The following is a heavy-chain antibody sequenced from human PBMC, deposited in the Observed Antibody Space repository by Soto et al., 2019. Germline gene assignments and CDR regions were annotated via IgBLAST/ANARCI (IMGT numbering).Heavy chain of an antibody. V-gene: IGHV4-39*01. CDR1: GLSIRSSSYY. Sequence: SETLSLTCTVSGLSIRSSSYYWGWIRQPPGTGLEWIGSIYYSGSTYYNPSLKSRVTISVDTSKNQFSLKLSSVTAADTAVYYCASLRFLEWLSPHYYGMDVWGQGTTVTVSS. J-gene: IGHJ6*02. CDR2: IYYSGST. D-gene: IGHD3-3*01. CDR3: ASLRFLEWLSPHYYGMDV.